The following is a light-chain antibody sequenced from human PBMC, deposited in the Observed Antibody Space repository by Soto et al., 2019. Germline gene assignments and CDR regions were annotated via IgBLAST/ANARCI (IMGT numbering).Light chain of an antibody. J-gene: IGLJ2*01. CDR1: SSNLGSNY. Sequence: QSVLTQPPSASGTPGQRVTISCSGGSSNLGSNYGYWYQQLPGTAPKLLIYRNDQRPSGVPDRFSGSKSGTSASLAISGLRSEDEADYYCATWDDSLRGVVFGGGTKVTVL. V-gene: IGLV1-47*01. CDR3: ATWDDSLRGVV. CDR2: RND.